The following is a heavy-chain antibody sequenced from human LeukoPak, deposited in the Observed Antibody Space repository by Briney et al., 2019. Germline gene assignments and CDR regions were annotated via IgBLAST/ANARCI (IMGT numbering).Heavy chain of an antibody. J-gene: IGHJ4*02. V-gene: IGHV1-2*02. CDR3: ARGRGLTYYDFWSGYYSDY. CDR1: GYTFSGYY. Sequence: ASVKVSCKASGYTFSGYYMHWVRQAPGQGLEWMGWINPNSGGTNYVQKFQGRVTMTRDTSISTAYMELSRLRSDDTAVYYCARGRGLTYYDFWSGYYSDYWGQGTLVTVSS. D-gene: IGHD3-3*01. CDR2: INPNSGGT.